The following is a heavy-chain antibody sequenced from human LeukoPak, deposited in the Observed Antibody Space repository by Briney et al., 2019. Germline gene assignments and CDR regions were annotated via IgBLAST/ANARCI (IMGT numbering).Heavy chain of an antibody. CDR3: ARDLGCSGGSCYPFDY. V-gene: IGHV4-59*12. Sequence: SETLSLTCTVSGGSISSYYWSWIRQPPGKGPEWIGYIYYSGSTNYNPSLKSRVTISVDTSKNQFSLKLSSVTAADTAVYYCARDLGCSGGSCYPFDYWGQGTLVTVSS. D-gene: IGHD2-15*01. CDR2: IYYSGST. J-gene: IGHJ4*02. CDR1: GGSISSYY.